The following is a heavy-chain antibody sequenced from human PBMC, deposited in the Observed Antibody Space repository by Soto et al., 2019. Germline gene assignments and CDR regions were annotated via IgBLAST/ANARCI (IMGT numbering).Heavy chain of an antibody. J-gene: IGHJ4*02. CDR3: AGAAPHDS. D-gene: IGHD6-13*01. CDR1: GGSVISGSYY. V-gene: IGHV4-61*01. CDR2: IYYSGST. Sequence: LSLTCTVSGGSVISGSYYWSWIRQPPGKGLEWIGYIYYSGSTNYNPSLKSRVTISVDTSKNQFSLKLTSVTAADTAVYYCAGAAPHDSWGQGTLVTVSS.